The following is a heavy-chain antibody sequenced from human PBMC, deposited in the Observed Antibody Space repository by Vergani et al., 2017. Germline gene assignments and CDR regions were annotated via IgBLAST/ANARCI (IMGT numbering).Heavy chain of an antibody. CDR1: GFTFSSYA. D-gene: IGHD4-17*01. Sequence: EVQLLESGGGLVQPGGSLRLSCAASGFTFSSYAMSWVRQAPGKGLEWVSAISGSGGSTYYADSVKGRFTISRDNSKNTLYLQMNSLRAEDTAVYYWARSTPFYGDYRYYYGMDVWGQGTTVTVSS. V-gene: IGHV3-23*01. J-gene: IGHJ6*02. CDR3: ARSTPFYGDYRYYYGMDV. CDR2: ISGSGGST.